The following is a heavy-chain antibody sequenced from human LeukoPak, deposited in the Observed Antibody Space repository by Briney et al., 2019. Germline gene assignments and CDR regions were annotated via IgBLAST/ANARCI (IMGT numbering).Heavy chain of an antibody. CDR1: GFTFDDYG. Sequence: GGSLRLSCAASGFTFDDYGMSWVRQAPGKGLEWVSGINWNGGSTGYADSVKGRFTISRDNAKNSLYLQMNSLGPEDTAVYYCARDPYSGNYGNYYYYYMDVWGKGTTVTISS. D-gene: IGHD1-26*01. V-gene: IGHV3-20*04. J-gene: IGHJ6*03. CDR2: INWNGGST. CDR3: ARDPYSGNYGNYYYYYMDV.